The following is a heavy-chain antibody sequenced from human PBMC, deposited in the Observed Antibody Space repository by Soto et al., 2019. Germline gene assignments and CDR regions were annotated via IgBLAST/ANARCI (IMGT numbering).Heavy chain of an antibody. CDR1: GVTIRCYY. CDR2: IYYTEGI. Sequence: SATLSLTCYVSGVTIRCYYWNWIRQPPGKRLEWMGSIYYTEGINYTHSLKIRVTISVDTSKNHFSLKFNSLTAADTAVYYCASGKLSTIAAPDSWGQGTMVTVSS. J-gene: IGHJ4*02. V-gene: IGHV4-59*01. CDR3: ASGKLSTIAAPDS. D-gene: IGHD6-13*01.